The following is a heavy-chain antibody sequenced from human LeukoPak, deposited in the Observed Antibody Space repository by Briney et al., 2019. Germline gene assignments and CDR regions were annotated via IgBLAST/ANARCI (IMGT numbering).Heavy chain of an antibody. V-gene: IGHV3-7*05. J-gene: IGHJ5*01. CDR3: ARNGFVWASGIDYGWFDS. Sequence: PGGSLRLSCAASGFTFSSYWMSWVRQAPGKGLEWVANIKQDGSDKSYVDSVRGRFTVARDTAKNLLYLQMNSLRVEDTAVYYCARNGFVWASGIDYGWFDSGGQGTLVTVSS. CDR1: GFTFSSYW. D-gene: IGHD4-17*01. CDR2: IKQDGSDK.